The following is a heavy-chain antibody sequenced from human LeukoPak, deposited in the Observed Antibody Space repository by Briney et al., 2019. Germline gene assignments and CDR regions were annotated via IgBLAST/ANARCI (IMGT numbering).Heavy chain of an antibody. CDR3: AKESQAQPATYCSYFNY. V-gene: IGHV3-30*18. D-gene: IGHD1-14*01. CDR2: ISSDGRTT. CDR1: GFTFSSYG. J-gene: IGHJ4*02. Sequence: GGSLRLSCKASGFTFSSYGMHWVRQAPGKGLEWVAVISSDGRTTHYADSVKGRFTISGDNSKNTLFLQMNTVTSEDTAVYYCAKESQAQPATYCSYFNYWGQGTLVTVSS.